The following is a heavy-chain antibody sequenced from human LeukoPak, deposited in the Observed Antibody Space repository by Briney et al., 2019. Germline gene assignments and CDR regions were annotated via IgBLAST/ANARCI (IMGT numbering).Heavy chain of an antibody. CDR3: ASPQGSEPQLPFDY. Sequence: GGSLRLSCAASGFTFNSYWMSWVRQAPGKGLEWVANIKQDGSEKYYMDSVKGRFTISRDNAKNSLYLQMNSLRAEDTAVYYCASPQGSEPQLPFDYWGQGTLVTVSS. V-gene: IGHV3-7*01. CDR2: IKQDGSEK. CDR1: GFTFNSYW. J-gene: IGHJ4*02. D-gene: IGHD1-14*01.